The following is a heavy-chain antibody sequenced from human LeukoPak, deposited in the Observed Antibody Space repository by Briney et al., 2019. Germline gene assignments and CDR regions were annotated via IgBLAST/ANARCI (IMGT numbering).Heavy chain of an antibody. CDR1: GXAVSSNY. J-gene: IGHJ4*02. D-gene: IGHD4-17*01. V-gene: IGHV3-53*01. CDR3: VRGDYGDYTLFDY. Sequence: PGGSLKLSCPASGXAVSSNYMSWVRQAQGKGLEWFSVIYSGGSTYYADSVKGRFTISRDNSKNTLYLQMNSLRAEDTAVYYCVRGDYGDYTLFDYWGQGILVTVSS. CDR2: IYSGGST.